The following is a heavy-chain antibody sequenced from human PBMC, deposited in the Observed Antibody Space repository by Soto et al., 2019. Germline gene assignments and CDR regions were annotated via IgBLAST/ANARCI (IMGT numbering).Heavy chain of an antibody. CDR1: GGSISSTNYY. V-gene: IGHV4-39*01. CDR3: ARRHYYDSSGYFDY. CDR2: IYYRGST. D-gene: IGHD3-22*01. Sequence: SETLSLTCIVSGGSISSTNYYLGWIRQPPGKGLEWIGSIYYRGSTYYNPSLKSRVTISVDTSKNQFSLNLSSVTAADTAVYYCARRHYYDSSGYFDYWGHGTLVTAPQ. J-gene: IGHJ5*01.